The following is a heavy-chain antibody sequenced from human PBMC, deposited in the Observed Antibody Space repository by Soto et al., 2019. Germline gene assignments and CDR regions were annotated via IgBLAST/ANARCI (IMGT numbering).Heavy chain of an antibody. V-gene: IGHV3-48*02. CDR2: ISSSGSTI. D-gene: IGHD5-12*01. CDR3: TKLPLLRVVDNWFAP. CDR1: GFTFSTYS. Sequence: EVQLAESGGGLVKPGGSLRLSCVGSGFTFSTYSMNWVRQAPGKGLEWVAFISSSGSTITYADSVKGRFTISRENAKNSVYLHMTSLIDEDTALYYCTKLPLLRVVDNWFAPWGQGTQVTVSS. J-gene: IGHJ5*02.